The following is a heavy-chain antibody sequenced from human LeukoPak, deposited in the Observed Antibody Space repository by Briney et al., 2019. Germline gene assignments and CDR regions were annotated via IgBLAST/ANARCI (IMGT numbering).Heavy chain of an antibody. Sequence: GGSLRLSCAASGFTFSSYGMHWVRQAPGKGLEGVAVISYDGSNKYYADSVKGRFTISRDNSKNTLYLQMNSLRAEDTAVYYCAKDAHYYSSTSCHLLGYWGQGTLVTVSS. CDR3: AKDAHYYSSTSCHLLGY. CDR2: ISYDGSNK. D-gene: IGHD2-2*01. V-gene: IGHV3-30*18. CDR1: GFTFSSYG. J-gene: IGHJ4*02.